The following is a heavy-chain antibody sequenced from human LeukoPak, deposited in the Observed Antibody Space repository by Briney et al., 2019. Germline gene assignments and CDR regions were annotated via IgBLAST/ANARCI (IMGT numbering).Heavy chain of an antibody. CDR1: GASISSYY. J-gene: IGHJ4*02. Sequence: SETLSLTCTVSGASISSYYWTWIRQPPGKELEWVGHIYYSGSIYYNPSLESRVTISIDTSESQFSLKLASLTAADTAVYYCASQYYYDSSALLWGQGTLVIVSS. D-gene: IGHD3-22*01. CDR3: ASQYYYDSSALL. CDR2: IYYSGSI. V-gene: IGHV4-59*01.